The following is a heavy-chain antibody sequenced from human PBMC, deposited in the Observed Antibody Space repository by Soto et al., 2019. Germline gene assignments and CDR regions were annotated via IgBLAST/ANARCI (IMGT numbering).Heavy chain of an antibody. Sequence: EVQLLESGGGLVQPGGSLRLSCAASGFTFNNYAMSWVRQAPGKGLEWVSAISGGGDTTSYADSVKGRFTVSRDGSKNTLYLQMNSLRAEDTAVYYCAKGRGGSGSLTPRVDCWGQGTLVTVSS. J-gene: IGHJ4*02. D-gene: IGHD3-10*01. CDR3: AKGRGGSGSLTPRVDC. V-gene: IGHV3-23*01. CDR1: GFTFNNYA. CDR2: ISGGGDTT.